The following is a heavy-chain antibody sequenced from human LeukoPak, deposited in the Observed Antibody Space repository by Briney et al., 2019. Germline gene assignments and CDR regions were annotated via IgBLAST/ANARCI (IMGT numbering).Heavy chain of an antibody. CDR3: ARRRYGDYSEDWFDP. Sequence: GESLKISCKGSGYSFTSYWIGWVGQMPGKGLEWMGIIYPGDSDTRYSPSFQGQVTISDDKSISTAYLQWSSLKASETAMYYCARRRYGDYSEDWFDPWGQGTLVTVSS. CDR1: GYSFTSYW. D-gene: IGHD4-17*01. V-gene: IGHV5-51*01. CDR2: IYPGDSDT. J-gene: IGHJ5*02.